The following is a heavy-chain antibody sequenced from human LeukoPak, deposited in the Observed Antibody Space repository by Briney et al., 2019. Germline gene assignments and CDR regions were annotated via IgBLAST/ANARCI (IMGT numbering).Heavy chain of an antibody. V-gene: IGHV3-23*01. CDR2: ITGSGGSI. Sequence: GGSLRLSCAASGFAFSSNVMSWVRRAPGKGLEWVSSITGSGGSIYYADSVKGRFTSSRDNSKNTLYLQMSSLRAEDTAVYYCAKRGAEVGQTVAPGDYWGQGTLVTVSS. D-gene: IGHD1-26*01. J-gene: IGHJ4*02. CDR3: AKRGAEVGQTVAPGDY. CDR1: GFAFSSNV.